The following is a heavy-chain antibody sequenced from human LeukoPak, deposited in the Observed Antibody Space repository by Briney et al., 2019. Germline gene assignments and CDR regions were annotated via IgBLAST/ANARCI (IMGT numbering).Heavy chain of an antibody. D-gene: IGHD5-18*01. CDR1: GGSVSSYY. V-gene: IGHV4-59*02. Sequence: PSETLSLTCTVSGGSVSSYYWSWIRQPPGKGLGWIGYIYYSGSTNYNPSLKSRVTISVDTSKNQFSLKLSSVTAADTAVYYCAQGDTAMSKWGQGTLVTVSS. CDR3: AQGDTAMSK. J-gene: IGHJ4*02. CDR2: IYYSGST.